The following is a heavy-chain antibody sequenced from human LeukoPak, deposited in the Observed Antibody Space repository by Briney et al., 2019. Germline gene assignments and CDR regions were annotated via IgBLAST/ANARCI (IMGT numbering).Heavy chain of an antibody. V-gene: IGHV3-7*01. J-gene: IGHJ4*02. CDR2: IKHDGCEK. CDR3: ARGRSTEY. Sequence: GGSLRLSCVASGFTFSLYWMTWVRQAPGKGLEWVANIKHDGCEKYYVDSVKGRFTISRDNAKKSLYLQMNSLRGEDTAAYYCARGRSTEYWGQGTLVTVSS. CDR1: GFTFSLYW.